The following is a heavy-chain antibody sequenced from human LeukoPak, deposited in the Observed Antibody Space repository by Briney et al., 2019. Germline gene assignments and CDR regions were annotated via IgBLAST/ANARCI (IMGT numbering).Heavy chain of an antibody. CDR1: GFTFDDYA. J-gene: IGHJ6*02. CDR3: AKDKKTTYYYYGMDV. CDR2: ISWNSGSI. Sequence: GGSLRLSCAASGFTFDDYAMHWVRQAPGKGLEWVSGISWNSGSIGYADSVKGRFTKSRDNAKNSLYLQMNSLRAEDTALYYCAKDKKTTYYYYGMDVWGQGTTVTVSS. V-gene: IGHV3-9*01. D-gene: IGHD4-11*01.